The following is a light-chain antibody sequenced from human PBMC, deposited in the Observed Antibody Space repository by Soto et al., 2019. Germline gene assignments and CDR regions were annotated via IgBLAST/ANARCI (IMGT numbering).Light chain of an antibody. CDR1: QSLVSGDGNIY. CDR2: QDS. CDR3: MQGPRWPHT. V-gene: IGKV2-30*01. Sequence: DAVLTQFPLSLLVTLGQPASMSCRSSQSLVSGDGNIYLNWFQQRPGQSPRRLIYQDSNRDSGVPDRFSGSGSGTDFTLRISRVEAEDVGVYDCMQGPRWPHTFGQGIKLEI. J-gene: IGKJ2*01.